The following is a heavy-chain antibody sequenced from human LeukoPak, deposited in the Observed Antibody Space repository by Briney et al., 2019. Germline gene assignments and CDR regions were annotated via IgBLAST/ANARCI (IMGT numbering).Heavy chain of an antibody. CDR2: INTNTGNP. D-gene: IGHD6-19*01. J-gene: IGHJ6*03. CDR1: GYTFTSYA. Sequence: ASVKVSCKASGYTFTSYAMHWVRQAPGQGLEWMGWINTNTGNPTYAQGFTGRFVFSLDTSVSTAYLQISSLKAEDTAVYYCARGVAVAGYYYYYYMDVWGKGTTVTVSS. V-gene: IGHV7-4-1*02. CDR3: ARGVAVAGYYYYYYMDV.